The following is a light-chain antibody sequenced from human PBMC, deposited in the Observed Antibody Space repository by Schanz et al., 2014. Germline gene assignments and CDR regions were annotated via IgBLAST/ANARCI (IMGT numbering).Light chain of an antibody. CDR2: ATS. J-gene: IGKJ2*01. V-gene: IGKV3-20*01. Sequence: EIVLTQSPATLSLSPGERATLSCRASQSISRWLAWYQQKPGQTPRLLIYATSTRATGIPDRFSGSGSGIDFTLTIRRVEREDLAVYYCQQYGSSASTFGQGTKVEIE. CDR3: QQYGSSAST. CDR1: QSISRW.